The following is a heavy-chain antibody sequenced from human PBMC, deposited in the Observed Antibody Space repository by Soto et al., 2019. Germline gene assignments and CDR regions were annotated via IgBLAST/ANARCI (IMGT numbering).Heavy chain of an antibody. V-gene: IGHV3-23*01. CDR1: GFTFSSYA. Sequence: GGSLRLSCAASGFTFSSYAMSWVRQAPGKGLEWASAISGSGGSTYYADSVKGRFTISRDNSKNTLYLQMNGLRAEDTAVYYCAKDLTLLPTGFDYWGQGTLVTVSS. CDR3: AKDLTLLPTGFDY. CDR2: ISGSGGST. J-gene: IGHJ4*02. D-gene: IGHD2-15*01.